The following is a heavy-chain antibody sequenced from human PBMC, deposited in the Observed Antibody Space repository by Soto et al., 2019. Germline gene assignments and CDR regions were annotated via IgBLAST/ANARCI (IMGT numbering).Heavy chain of an antibody. J-gene: IGHJ5*02. Sequence: ASVKVSCKASGYTFTSYGISWVRQAPGQGLEWMGWISAYNGNTNYAQKLQGRVTMTTDTSTSTAYMELRSLRSDDTAVYYCARVVRLVVVTANKWFGHWGQGNLVTASS. V-gene: IGHV1-18*04. D-gene: IGHD2-21*02. CDR2: ISAYNGNT. CDR1: GYTFTSYG. CDR3: ARVVRLVVVTANKWFGH.